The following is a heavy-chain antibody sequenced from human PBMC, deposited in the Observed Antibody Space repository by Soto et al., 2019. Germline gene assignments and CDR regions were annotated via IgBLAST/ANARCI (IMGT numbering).Heavy chain of an antibody. CDR2: ISGSGGST. V-gene: IGHV3-23*01. CDR1: GFTFSSYA. D-gene: IGHD2-15*01. J-gene: IGHJ4*02. Sequence: GSLRLSCAASGFTFSSYAISWVRQAPGKGLEWVSAISGSGGSTYYADSVKGRFTISRDNSKNTLYLQMNSLRAEDTAVYYCSLDIVVVVAATGSGFDYWGQGTLVTVSS. CDR3: SLDIVVVVAATGSGFDY.